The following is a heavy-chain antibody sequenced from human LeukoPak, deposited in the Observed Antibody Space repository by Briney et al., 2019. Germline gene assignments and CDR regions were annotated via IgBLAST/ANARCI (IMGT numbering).Heavy chain of an antibody. V-gene: IGHV4-4*02. CDR1: GGSISSSNW. Sequence: SGTLSLTCAVSGGSISSSNWWSWVRQPPGKGLEWIGEIYHSGSTNYNPSLKSRVTISVDKSKNQFSLKLSSVTAADTAVYYCARGHPSYDSSGYYRNWGQGTLVTVSS. D-gene: IGHD3-22*01. CDR2: IYHSGST. J-gene: IGHJ4*02. CDR3: ARGHPSYDSSGYYRN.